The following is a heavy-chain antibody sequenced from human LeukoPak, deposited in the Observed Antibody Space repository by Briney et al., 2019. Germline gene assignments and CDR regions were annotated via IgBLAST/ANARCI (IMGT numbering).Heavy chain of an antibody. CDR3: ARGKEYSSIFDP. D-gene: IGHD6-6*01. CDR2: ISPIFGTP. V-gene: IGHV1-69*13. Sequence: ASVKVSCKASGGTFNTYGISWVRRAPGQGLEWVGGISPIFGTPNYAQKFLGRVTITADESTTTAYMELSSLRSEDTAVYYCARGKEYSSIFDPWGQGTLVTVSS. CDR1: GGTFNTYG. J-gene: IGHJ5*02.